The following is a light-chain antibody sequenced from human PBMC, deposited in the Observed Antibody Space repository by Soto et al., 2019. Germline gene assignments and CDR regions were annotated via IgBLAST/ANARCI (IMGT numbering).Light chain of an antibody. CDR2: AAS. CDR3: LQDHDYQWT. V-gene: IGKV1-6*01. Sequence: AIQATQSPSSLSASVGDRVTITCRASQGIRSDLGWYQQKPGKAPKLLIYAASNLQGEVPSRFSGSVSGTDFTLTISSLQAEDFATYYCLQDHDYQWTFGQGTKVEIK. J-gene: IGKJ2*02. CDR1: QGIRSD.